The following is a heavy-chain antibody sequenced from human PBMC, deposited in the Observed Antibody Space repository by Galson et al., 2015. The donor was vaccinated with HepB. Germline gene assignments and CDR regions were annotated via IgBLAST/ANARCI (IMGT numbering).Heavy chain of an antibody. CDR3: ARYGREVAGLDY. J-gene: IGHJ4*02. CDR2: INPNTGGT. Sequence: SVKVSCKASGYTFTGYFLHWVRQAPGQGLEWMGRINPNTGGTNFAQKFQDRVTMTTDTSISTAYMELSRLRSDDTAVYYCARYGREVAGLDYWGQGTLVTVSS. CDR1: GYTFTGYF. V-gene: IGHV1-2*06. D-gene: IGHD6-19*01.